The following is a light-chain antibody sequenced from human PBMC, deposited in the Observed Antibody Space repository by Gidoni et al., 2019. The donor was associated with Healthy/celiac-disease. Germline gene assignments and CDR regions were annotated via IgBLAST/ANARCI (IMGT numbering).Light chain of an antibody. V-gene: IGLV3-21*04. CDR1: NIGSKS. CDR2: YDS. CDR3: QVWDSSSDHYV. Sequence: SSVLTQPPSVSGAPGKTARITCGGNNIGSKSVHWYQQKPGQAPVLVIYYDSDRPSGIPERFSGSNSGNTATLTISRVEAGDEADYYCQVWDSSSDHYVFGTGTKVTVL. J-gene: IGLJ1*01.